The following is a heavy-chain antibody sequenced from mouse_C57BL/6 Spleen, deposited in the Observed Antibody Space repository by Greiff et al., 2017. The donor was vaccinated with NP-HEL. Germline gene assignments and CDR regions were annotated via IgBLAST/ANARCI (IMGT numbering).Heavy chain of an antibody. V-gene: IGHV1-66*01. J-gene: IGHJ4*01. D-gene: IGHD2-4*01. CDR1: GYSFTSYY. Sequence: QVQLKESGPELVKPGASVKISCKASGYSFTSYYIHWVKQRPGQGLEWIGWIYPGSGNTKYNEKFKGKATLTADTSSSTAYMQLSSLTSEDSAVYYCARRGYDYDVDYYAMDYWGQGTSVTVSS. CDR3: ARRGYDYDVDYYAMDY. CDR2: IYPGSGNT.